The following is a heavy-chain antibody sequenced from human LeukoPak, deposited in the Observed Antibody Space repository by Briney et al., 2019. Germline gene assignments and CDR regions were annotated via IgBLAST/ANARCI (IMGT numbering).Heavy chain of an antibody. CDR3: AKGVVGARPLPGLIEY. CDR1: GFIFSNYV. V-gene: IGHV3-30*02. J-gene: IGHJ4*02. Sequence: PGGSLRLSCAASGFIFSNYVMHWVRQAPGKGLEWVAFIRYNVSDKYYADSVKGRFTISRDNSKNTLYLQMNSLRVEDMAVYSCAKGVVGARPLPGLIEYWGQGTLVTVSS. D-gene: IGHD1-26*01. CDR2: IRYNVSDK.